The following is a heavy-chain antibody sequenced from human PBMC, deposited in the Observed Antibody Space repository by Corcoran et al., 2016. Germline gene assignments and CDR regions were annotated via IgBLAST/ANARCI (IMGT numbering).Heavy chain of an antibody. CDR1: GFSLSTSGVG. CDR3: ANRCTSCVCLDAFDI. CDR2: IYWNDDK. V-gene: IGHV2-5*01. Sequence: QITLKESGPTLVKPTQTLTLTCTFSGFSLSTSGVGVGWIRQPPGKALEWLALIYWNDDKRYSPSLKSRVTITRDTSKNQVALTMTNMDPVDTATYYCANRCTSCVCLDAFDIWGQGTMVTVSS. J-gene: IGHJ3*02. D-gene: IGHD2-8*01.